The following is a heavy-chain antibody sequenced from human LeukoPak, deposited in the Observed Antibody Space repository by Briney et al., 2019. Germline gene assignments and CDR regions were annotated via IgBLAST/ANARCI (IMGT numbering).Heavy chain of an antibody. V-gene: IGHV4-38-2*02. CDR2: VDNSGST. J-gene: IGHJ4*02. CDR1: GYSISSGYY. Sequence: SETLSLTCTVSGYSISSGYYWGWIRQPAGKGLEWIGRVDNSGSTYYNPSLKSRITMSLDTSKNQFSLKLTSVTAADTAVYYCARTDGYSGFDFWGQGTLVTVSS. D-gene: IGHD5-12*01. CDR3: ARTDGYSGFDF.